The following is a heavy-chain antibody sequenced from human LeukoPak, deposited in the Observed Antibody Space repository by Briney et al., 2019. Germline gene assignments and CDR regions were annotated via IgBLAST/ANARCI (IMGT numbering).Heavy chain of an antibody. CDR1: GFTFSSYS. CDR3: AGLRFLEWLSPRSSSQHWFDP. J-gene: IGHJ5*02. Sequence: GGSLRLSCAASGFTFSSYSMNWVRQAPGKGLEWVSYISSSSSTIYYADSVKGRFTISRDNAKNSLYLQMNSLRAEDTAVYYCAGLRFLEWLSPRSSSQHWFDPWGQGTLVTVSS. CDR2: ISSSSSTI. V-gene: IGHV3-48*01. D-gene: IGHD3-3*01.